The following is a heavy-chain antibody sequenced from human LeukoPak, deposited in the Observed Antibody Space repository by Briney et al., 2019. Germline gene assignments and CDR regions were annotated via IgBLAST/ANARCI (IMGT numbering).Heavy chain of an antibody. CDR3: ARVRPSHYYFDY. Sequence: SETLSLTCTVSGYSISSGYYWGWVRQPPGKGLEWIGNIYYTGSTYYNPSLKSRVTISLDTSKNQFSLKLSSVTAADTAVYYCARVRPSHYYFDYWGQGTLVTVSS. CDR2: IYYTGST. V-gene: IGHV4-38-2*02. CDR1: GYSISSGYY. J-gene: IGHJ4*02.